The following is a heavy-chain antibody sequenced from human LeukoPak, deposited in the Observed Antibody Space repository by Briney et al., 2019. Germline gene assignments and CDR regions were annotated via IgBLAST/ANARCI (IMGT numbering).Heavy chain of an antibody. CDR2: IYYSGST. CDR1: GGSISSYY. CDR3: ARSLPYYYDSSGYYSTPTTYYFDY. D-gene: IGHD3-22*01. Sequence: SATLSLTCPGSGGSISSYYWSRIRQPPGEGLEGIGYIYYSGSTNYNPSLKRRVTISVDPSNTQFSLKLSSVTAADTAVYYCARSLPYYYDSSGYYSTPTTYYFDYWGQGTLVTVSS. V-gene: IGHV4-59*01. J-gene: IGHJ4*02.